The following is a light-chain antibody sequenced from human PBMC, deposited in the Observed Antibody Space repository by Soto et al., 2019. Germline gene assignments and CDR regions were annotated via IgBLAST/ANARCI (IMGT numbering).Light chain of an antibody. CDR1: QSVSSSY. CDR3: QQYGSSPFT. J-gene: IGKJ3*01. Sequence: EIVLTQSPGTLSLSPGERATLSCRASQSVSSSYLAWYQQKPGQAPRLLIYGKSSRATGIPDRFSGSGSGTDFTLTISRQEPEDFAVYYCQQYGSSPFTFGHGTKVDIK. CDR2: GKS. V-gene: IGKV3-20*01.